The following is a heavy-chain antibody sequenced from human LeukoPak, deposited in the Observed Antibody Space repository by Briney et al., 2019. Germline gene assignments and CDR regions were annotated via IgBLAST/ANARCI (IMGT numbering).Heavy chain of an antibody. CDR1: GFTFDSSW. Sequence: GGSLRLSCAASGFTFDSSWMYWVRQAPGKGLVWVSRIDSDGTLTSYADSVKGRFTISRGNAKNTVYLQMNSLRAEDTAIYYCARNIGSDWGQGTLVTVSS. V-gene: IGHV3-74*01. CDR2: IDSDGTLT. D-gene: IGHD2/OR15-2a*01. CDR3: ARNIGSD. J-gene: IGHJ4*02.